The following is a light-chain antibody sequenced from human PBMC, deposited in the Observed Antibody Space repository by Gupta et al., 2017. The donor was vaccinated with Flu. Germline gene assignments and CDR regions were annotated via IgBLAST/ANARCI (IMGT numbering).Light chain of an antibody. J-gene: IGLJ3*02. CDR2: EDN. CDR3: ATWDSSLSLMV. CDR1: SSNIGNYY. Sequence: KVTISCSGSSSNIGNYYVSWYHQFSGEAPKVLIYEDNQRPSGMPDRFSGSKSGTTATLVITGLQAGDEADFYCATWDSSLSLMVFGGGTKLTV. V-gene: IGLV1-51*02.